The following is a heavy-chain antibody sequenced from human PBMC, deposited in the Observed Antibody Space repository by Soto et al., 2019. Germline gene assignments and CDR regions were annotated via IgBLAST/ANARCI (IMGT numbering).Heavy chain of an antibody. CDR2: IYYSGST. CDR1: GGSISSYY. J-gene: IGHJ4*02. Sequence: PXXTLSLPFTVSGGSISSYYWRWILQPPGKGLEWIGYIYYSGSTNYNPSLKSRVTISVDTSKNQFSLKLSSVTAAHTAVYYCARHEGIVGAGTAIFDYWGQGTLVTVSS. V-gene: IGHV4-59*08. D-gene: IGHD1-26*01. CDR3: ARHEGIVGAGTAIFDY.